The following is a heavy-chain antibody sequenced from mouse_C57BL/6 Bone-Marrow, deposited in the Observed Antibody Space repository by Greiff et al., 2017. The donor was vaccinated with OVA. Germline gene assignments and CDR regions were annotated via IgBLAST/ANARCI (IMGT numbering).Heavy chain of an antibody. D-gene: IGHD1-1*01. CDR1: GFTFSDYY. CDR2: ISNGGGST. Sequence: EVKLVESGGGLVQPGGSLKLSCAASGFTFSDYYMYWVRQTPEKRLEWVAYISNGGGSTYYPDTVKGRFTISRDNAKNTLYLQMSRLKSEDTAMYYCARPYYYGSSYVGYWGQGTTLTVSS. J-gene: IGHJ2*01. V-gene: IGHV5-12*01. CDR3: ARPYYYGSSYVGY.